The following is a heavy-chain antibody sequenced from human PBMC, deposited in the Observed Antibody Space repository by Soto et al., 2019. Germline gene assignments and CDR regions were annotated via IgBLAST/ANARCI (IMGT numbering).Heavy chain of an antibody. CDR3: AKFGMAXTKRXPPYYIDY. Sequence: EVQVLESGGGLVQPGGSLRLSCAASGFTFSSYAMSWVRQAPGXXLEWVSSISGSGGGTYYADSVKGRFTFSRDNSKNTLYLQMNSLRAEDTAVYYCAKFGMAXTKRXPPYYIDYWGQGALVTVSS. J-gene: IGHJ4*02. CDR1: GFTFSSYA. V-gene: IGHV3-23*01. CDR2: ISGSGGGT. D-gene: IGHD3-16*01.